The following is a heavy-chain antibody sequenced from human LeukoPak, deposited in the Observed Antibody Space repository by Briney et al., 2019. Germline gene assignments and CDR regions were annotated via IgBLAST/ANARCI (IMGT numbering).Heavy chain of an antibody. Sequence: ASVKVSCKASGYTFTGYYMHWVRQAPGQGLEWMGWINPSSGGTNYAQKFQGRVTMTRDTSISTAYMELSRLRSDDTAVYYCARDIVATIPYFDYWGQGTLVTVSS. J-gene: IGHJ4*02. CDR2: INPSSGGT. CDR1: GYTFTGYY. V-gene: IGHV1-2*02. CDR3: ARDIVATIPYFDY. D-gene: IGHD5-12*01.